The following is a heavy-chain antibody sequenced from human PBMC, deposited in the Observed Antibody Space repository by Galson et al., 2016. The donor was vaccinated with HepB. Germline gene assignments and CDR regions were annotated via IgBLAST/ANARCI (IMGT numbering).Heavy chain of an antibody. Sequence: LSLTCTVSGDSIRGFYRSWIRQPPGKGLEWIGYIYYSGRTNYNPSLKSRVTISVDTSKNQFYLKLSSVTAADTAVYYCAREGPGTVDYWGQGTLVTVSS. D-gene: IGHD1-1*01. CDR3: AREGPGTVDY. J-gene: IGHJ4*02. V-gene: IGHV4-59*01. CDR2: IYYSGRT. CDR1: GDSIRGFY.